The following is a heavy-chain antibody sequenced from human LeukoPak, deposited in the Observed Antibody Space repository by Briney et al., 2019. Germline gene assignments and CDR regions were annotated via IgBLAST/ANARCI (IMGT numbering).Heavy chain of an antibody. J-gene: IGHJ6*02. CDR2: ISYDGSNK. V-gene: IGHV3-30*03. CDR1: GFTFSSYG. Sequence: PGGSLGLSCAASGFTFSSYGMHWVRQAPGKGLEWVAVISYDGSNKYYADSVKGRFTISRDNSGNTLYLQMNSLRAEDTAVYYCARDLHSSSRNYYYYYGMDVWGQGTTVTVSS. CDR3: ARDLHSSSRNYYYYYGMDV. D-gene: IGHD6-13*01.